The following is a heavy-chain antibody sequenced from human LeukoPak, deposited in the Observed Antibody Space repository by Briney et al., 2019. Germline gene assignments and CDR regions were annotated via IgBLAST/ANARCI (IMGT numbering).Heavy chain of an antibody. V-gene: IGHV4-59*08. CDR3: ARHRVAVSGSYFDY. D-gene: IGHD6-19*01. Sequence: PSETLSLTCAVSGGSITSYYWSWFRQAPGRRLEWIGYIDDSGSTRYSPSFVSRVTISVDTSKNQFSLKLNSVTAADTAVYYCARHRVAVSGSYFDYWGQGTLVTVSS. CDR2: IDDSGST. J-gene: IGHJ4*02. CDR1: GGSITSYY.